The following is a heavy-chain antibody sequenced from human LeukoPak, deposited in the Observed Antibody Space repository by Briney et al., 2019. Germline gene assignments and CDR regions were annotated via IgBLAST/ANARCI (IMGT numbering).Heavy chain of an antibody. CDR3: ARVSVAGTGPDY. CDR2: MSNSGHT. V-gene: IGHV4-61*01. D-gene: IGHD6-13*01. CDR1: GGSVSSGSYY. J-gene: IGHJ4*02. Sequence: SETLPLTCTVSGGSVSSGSYYWSWIRQPPGKGLEWIGFMSNSGHTDSSPSLKSRVTISLDTSKSQFSLKLNSVTAADTAFYYCARVSVAGTGPDYWGQGTLVTVSS.